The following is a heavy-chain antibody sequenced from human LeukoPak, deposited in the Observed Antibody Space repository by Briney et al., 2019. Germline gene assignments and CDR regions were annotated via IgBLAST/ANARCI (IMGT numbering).Heavy chain of an antibody. CDR2: INGSGGST. Sequence: GGSLRLSCAASGFTFSSYAMSWVRQAPGKGLEWVSAINGSGGSTYYADSVKGRFTISRDNSKNTLYLQMNSLRAEDTAVYYCAKGLGYSSSWTQYYYYYYGMDVWGQGTTVTVSS. J-gene: IGHJ6*02. V-gene: IGHV3-23*01. CDR1: GFTFSSYA. CDR3: AKGLGYSSSWTQYYYYYYGMDV. D-gene: IGHD6-13*01.